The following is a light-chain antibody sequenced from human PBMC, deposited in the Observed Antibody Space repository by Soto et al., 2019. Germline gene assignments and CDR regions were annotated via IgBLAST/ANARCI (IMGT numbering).Light chain of an antibody. CDR1: MRDVGAYNL. CDR3: SSYTSKSSLI. CDR2: EVR. V-gene: IGLV2-14*01. Sequence: QSALTQPASVSGSPGQSITISCAGTMRDVGAYNLVSWYQQDPGRAPQLIIYEVRNRPSGISFRFSGSKSGNTASLTISGLQAEDEADYYCSSYTSKSSLIFGGGTKLTVL. J-gene: IGLJ2*01.